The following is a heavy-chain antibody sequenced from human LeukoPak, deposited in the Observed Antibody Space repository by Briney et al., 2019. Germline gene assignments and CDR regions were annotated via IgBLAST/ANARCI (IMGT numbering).Heavy chain of an antibody. Sequence: GGSLRLSCAASGFTFSSYSMNWVRQAPGKGLEWVSSISSSSRYIYYADSVKGRFTISRDNAKNSLYLQMNSLRAEDTALYYCARDSSGWTLESYFDYWGQGTLVTVSS. CDR2: ISSSSRYI. J-gene: IGHJ4*02. CDR3: ARDSSGWTLESYFDY. CDR1: GFTFSSYS. V-gene: IGHV3-21*04. D-gene: IGHD6-19*01.